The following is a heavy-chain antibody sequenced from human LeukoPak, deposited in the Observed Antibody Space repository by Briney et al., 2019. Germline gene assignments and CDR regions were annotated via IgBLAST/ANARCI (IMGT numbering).Heavy chain of an antibody. J-gene: IGHJ4*02. CDR1: GYTFTSYA. Sequence: ASVTVSCKASGYTFTSYAMHWVRQAPGQRLEWMGWINAGNGNTKYSQKFQGRVTITRDTSASTAYMELSSLRSEDTAVYYCARIDSSGSPGDYWGQGTLVTVSS. CDR3: ARIDSSGSPGDY. D-gene: IGHD3-22*01. CDR2: INAGNGNT. V-gene: IGHV1-3*01.